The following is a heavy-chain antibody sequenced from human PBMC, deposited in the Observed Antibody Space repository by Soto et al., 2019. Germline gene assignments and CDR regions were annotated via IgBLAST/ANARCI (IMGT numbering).Heavy chain of an antibody. V-gene: IGHV3-9*01. CDR1: GFTFDDYA. CDR3: AKDIEVRWNYVFDY. CDR2: ISWNSGSI. J-gene: IGHJ4*02. D-gene: IGHD1-7*01. Sequence: EVQLVESGGGLVQPGRSLRLSCAASGFTFDDYAMHWVRQAPGKGLEWVSGISWNSGSIGYADSVKGRFTISRDNAKNSLYLQMNSLRAEDTASYYCAKDIEVRWNYVFDYWGQGTLVTVSS.